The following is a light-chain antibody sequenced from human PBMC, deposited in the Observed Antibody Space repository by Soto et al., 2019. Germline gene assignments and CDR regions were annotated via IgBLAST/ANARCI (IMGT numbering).Light chain of an antibody. CDR2: GAS. J-gene: IGKJ1*01. Sequence: EIVLTQSPVTLSLSPGERATLSCRASESVTNNFLAWYQRKPGQAPRLLIYGASYRATDIPYRFSGSGSGTDFTLTIARLQAEDFAVYFCQQYGGTPPTFGLGTKVEIK. CDR3: QQYGGTPPT. CDR1: ESVTNNF. V-gene: IGKV3-20*01.